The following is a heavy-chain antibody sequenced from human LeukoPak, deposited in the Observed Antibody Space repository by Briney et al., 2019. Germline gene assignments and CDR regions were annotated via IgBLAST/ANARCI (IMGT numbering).Heavy chain of an antibody. J-gene: IGHJ5*02. D-gene: IGHD3-10*01. CDR1: GYTFTGYY. CDR3: ARVGGLGSRSWFDP. CDR2: INPNSGGT. Sequence: ASAKVSCKASGYTFTGYYMHWVRQAPGQGLEWMGWINPNSGGTNYAQKFQGRVTMTRDTSISTAYMELSRLRSDDTAVYYCARVGGLGSRSWFDPWGQGTLVTVSS. V-gene: IGHV1-2*02.